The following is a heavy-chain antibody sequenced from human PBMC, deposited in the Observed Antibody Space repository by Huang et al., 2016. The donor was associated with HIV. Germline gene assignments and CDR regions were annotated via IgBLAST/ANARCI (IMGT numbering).Heavy chain of an antibody. V-gene: IGHV4-34*01. CDR2: IYRESST. CDR1: GGSFSCYF. CDR3: ARERFGGYWFDP. J-gene: IGHJ5*02. D-gene: IGHD3-3*01. Sequence: QVQLQQWGAGLLKPSETLSLTCAVNGGSFSCYFWIWIRHPPGNGLKLIGEIYRESSTKYNPSLKSRVAISVETSKNQFALKLTSVTAADTAVYYCARERFGGYWFDPWGQGTLVTVSS.